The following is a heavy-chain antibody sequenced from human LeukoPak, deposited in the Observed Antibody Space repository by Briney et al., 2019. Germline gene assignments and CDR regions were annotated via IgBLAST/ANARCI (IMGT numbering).Heavy chain of an antibody. CDR3: AREGRNGYNEGYFDY. V-gene: IGHV1-2*02. Sequence: ASVRVSCKASGYTFTGYYIHWVRQAPGQGLEWMGWINPNSGVTNYAQNFQGRVTLTRDTSMSTAYMELSDLRSDDTAVYYCAREGRNGYNEGYFDYWGQGTLVTVSS. J-gene: IGHJ4*02. CDR1: GYTFTGYY. CDR2: INPNSGVT. D-gene: IGHD5-24*01.